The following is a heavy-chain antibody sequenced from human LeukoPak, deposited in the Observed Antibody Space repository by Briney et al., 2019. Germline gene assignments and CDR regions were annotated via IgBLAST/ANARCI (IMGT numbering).Heavy chain of an antibody. CDR2: IYYSGST. V-gene: IGHV4-59*01. CDR1: GGSFSGYY. CDR3: ARRLRGAFDI. D-gene: IGHD2-15*01. J-gene: IGHJ3*02. Sequence: SETLSLTCAVYGGSFSGYYWSWIRQPPGKGLEWIGYIYYSGSTNYNPSLKSRVTISVDTSKNQFSLKLSSVTAADTAVYYCARRLRGAFDIWGQGTMVTVSS.